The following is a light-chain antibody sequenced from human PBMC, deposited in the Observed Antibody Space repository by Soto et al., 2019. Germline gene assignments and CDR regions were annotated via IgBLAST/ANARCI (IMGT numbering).Light chain of an antibody. CDR3: HHFNTWPPKA. CDR1: QSVSSN. V-gene: IGKV3D-15*01. CDR2: GVY. J-gene: IGKJ1*01. Sequence: EIVMTQSPTILSVSPGERATLSCRASQSVSSNLAWYQQKPGQAPRLLIYGVYTRAPGIPARFSGSGSGTEFTLTISGLQSEDVAVYYCHHFNTWPPKAFGQGTKVDIK.